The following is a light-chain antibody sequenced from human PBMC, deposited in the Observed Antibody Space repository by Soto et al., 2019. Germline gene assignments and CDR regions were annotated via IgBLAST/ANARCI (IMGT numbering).Light chain of an antibody. CDR1: SGDIGAYNY. J-gene: IGLJ3*02. Sequence: QSVLTQPRSVSGSPGQSVTFSCTGTSGDIGAYNYVSWYQFHPGKAPKMIIYDVNKRPSGVPDRFSGSKSGNTASLTISWLQDEDEADYYCCSYAHTSRVFGGGTQLTVL. CDR2: DVN. CDR3: CSYAHTSRV. V-gene: IGLV2-11*01.